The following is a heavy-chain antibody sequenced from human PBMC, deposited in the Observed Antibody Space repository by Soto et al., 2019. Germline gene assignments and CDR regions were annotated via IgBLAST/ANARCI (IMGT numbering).Heavy chain of an antibody. J-gene: IGHJ5*02. CDR1: GGSFSGYY. Sequence: SETLSLTCAVYGGSFSGYYWSWIRQPPGKGLEWIGEINHSGSTNYNPSLKSRVTISVDTSKNQFSLKPSSVTAADTAVYYCASHVWFGELRYWFDPWGQGTRVTVSS. D-gene: IGHD3-10*01. CDR3: ASHVWFGELRYWFDP. V-gene: IGHV4-34*01. CDR2: INHSGST.